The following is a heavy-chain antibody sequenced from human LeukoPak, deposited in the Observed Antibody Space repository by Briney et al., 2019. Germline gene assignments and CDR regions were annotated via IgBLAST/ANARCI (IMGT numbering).Heavy chain of an antibody. CDR3: ARGPSGLDY. V-gene: IGHV3-30-3*01. J-gene: IGHJ4*02. Sequence: GGSLRLSCAASGFTFSSYAMHWVRQAPGKGLEWVAVISYDGSNKYYADSVKGRFTISRDNSKNTLYLQMNSLRSEDTAVYYCARGPSGLDYWGQGTLVTVSS. D-gene: IGHD5-12*01. CDR1: GFTFSSYA. CDR2: ISYDGSNK.